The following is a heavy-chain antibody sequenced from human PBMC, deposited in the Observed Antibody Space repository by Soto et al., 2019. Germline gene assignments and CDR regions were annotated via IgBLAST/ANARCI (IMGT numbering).Heavy chain of an antibody. V-gene: IGHV4-61*01. Sequence: QVQLQESGPGLVKPSETLSLTCSVSGDSVSSGLYYWSWIRQPPGKGLEWIAYIYHSGTTKYNPSLKSPVTISMDTAKNQFSLRLTFVTAADTAVYYCARVSFYYDSSGYAVGWFDPWGQGTRVTVSS. CDR1: GDSVSSGLYY. D-gene: IGHD3-22*01. CDR3: ARVSFYYDSSGYAVGWFDP. J-gene: IGHJ5*02. CDR2: IYHSGTT.